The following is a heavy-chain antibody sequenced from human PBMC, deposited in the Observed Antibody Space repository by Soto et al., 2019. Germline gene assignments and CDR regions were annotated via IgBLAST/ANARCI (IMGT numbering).Heavy chain of an antibody. V-gene: IGHV3-53*01. J-gene: IGHJ4*02. CDR1: GFTVSSNY. CDR2: IYSGGST. D-gene: IGHD6-13*01. CDR3: ATSSSLLDYFDY. Sequence: PGGSLRLSCAASGFTVSSNYMSWVRQAPGKGLEWVSVIYSGGSTYYADSVKGRFTISRDNSKNTLYLQMNSLRAEDTAVYYCATSSSLLDYFDYWGQGTLVTVSS.